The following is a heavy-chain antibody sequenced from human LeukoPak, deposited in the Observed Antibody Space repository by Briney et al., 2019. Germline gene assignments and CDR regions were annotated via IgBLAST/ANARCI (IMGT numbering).Heavy chain of an antibody. CDR3: MRGGTDDY. Sequence: HPGGSLRLSCAASGFTFSTYAMHWFRQAPGKGLEGVAVMSYDGGTKYYADSVKGRFTISRDNSKNTLYLQLNSRRAEDTAVYYCMRGGTDDYWGQGTLVTVSS. J-gene: IGHJ4*02. D-gene: IGHD3-16*01. V-gene: IGHV3-30*01. CDR1: GFTFSTYA. CDR2: MSYDGGTK.